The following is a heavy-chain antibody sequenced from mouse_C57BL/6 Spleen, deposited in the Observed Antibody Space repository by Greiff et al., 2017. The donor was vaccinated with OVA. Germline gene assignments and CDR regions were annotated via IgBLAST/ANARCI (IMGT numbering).Heavy chain of an antibody. CDR1: GFSLSPSGMG. V-gene: IGHV8-12*01. CDR2: IYWDDDK. Sequence: QVTLKECGPGILQSSQTLSLTCSFSGFSLSPSGMGVSWIRQPSGKGLEWLAHIYWDDDKRYNPSLKSLLTISKDTSRNQVFLKITSVDTADTATYYCARSFMVTTLMDYWGQGTSVTVSS. CDR3: ARSFMVTTLMDY. J-gene: IGHJ4*01. D-gene: IGHD2-2*01.